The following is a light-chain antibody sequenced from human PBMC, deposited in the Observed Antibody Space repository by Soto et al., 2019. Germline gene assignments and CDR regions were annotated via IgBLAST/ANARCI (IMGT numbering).Light chain of an antibody. CDR2: EVS. J-gene: IGLJ1*01. CDR1: SSDVGGYNY. CDR3: SSYTSSSTSPYV. Sequence: QSVLTQPASVSGSPGQSITISCTGTSSDVGGYNYVSWYQQHPGKAPKLMIYEVSNRPSGVSNRFSGSKSGYTASLTISGLQAEDEADYYCSSYTSSSTSPYVFGTGTKVTV. V-gene: IGLV2-14*01.